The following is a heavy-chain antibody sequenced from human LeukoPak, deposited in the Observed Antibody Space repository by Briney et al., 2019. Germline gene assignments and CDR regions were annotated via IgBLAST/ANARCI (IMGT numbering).Heavy chain of an antibody. J-gene: IGHJ6*02. CDR2: INHSGST. CDR1: GGSFSGYY. D-gene: IGHD3-3*01. Sequence: PSETLSLTCAVYGGSFSGYYWSWIRQPPGKGLEWIGEINHSGSTNYNPSLKSRVTISVDTSKNQFSLKLSSVTAADTAVYYCARGNYDFWSGYYPDNYYYGMDVWGQGTTVTVSS. V-gene: IGHV4-34*01. CDR3: ARGNYDFWSGYYPDNYYYGMDV.